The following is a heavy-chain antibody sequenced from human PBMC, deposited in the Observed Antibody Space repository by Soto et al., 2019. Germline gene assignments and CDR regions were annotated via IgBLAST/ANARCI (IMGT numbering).Heavy chain of an antibody. Sequence: EVQLFESGGGLVQPGGSLRLSCAASGFTFSSYGMTWVRQAPGKGLEWVSGISGSGGSTYYADSVKGRFTISRDNSRNTLYLQMNSLRAEDTAVYYCAKGGSYDILTGYPYYYYMDVWGKGTTVTVSS. D-gene: IGHD3-9*01. CDR2: ISGSGGST. V-gene: IGHV3-23*01. CDR3: AKGGSYDILTGYPYYYYMDV. CDR1: GFTFSSYG. J-gene: IGHJ6*03.